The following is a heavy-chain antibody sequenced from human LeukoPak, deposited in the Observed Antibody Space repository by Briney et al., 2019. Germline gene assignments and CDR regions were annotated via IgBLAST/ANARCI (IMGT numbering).Heavy chain of an antibody. J-gene: IGHJ5*02. V-gene: IGHV3-48*03. CDR3: ARGPSVGSGWSPDL. Sequence: GGSLRLSCAASGFTFSSYAMSWVRQAPEKGLEWVSYISSSGSAVYYADSVKGRFTISRDNAKNSLYLQMNSLRAEDTALYYCARGPSVGSGWSPDLWGQGTLVTVSS. D-gene: IGHD6-19*01. CDR2: ISSSGSAV. CDR1: GFTFSSYA.